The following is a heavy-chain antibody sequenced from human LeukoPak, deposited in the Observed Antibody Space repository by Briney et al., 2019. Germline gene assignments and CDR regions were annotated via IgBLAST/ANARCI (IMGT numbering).Heavy chain of an antibody. Sequence: PSETLSLTCAISGGSFGGCYWSYIRQPPGKGLEWIGEINHSGNTYYNPSLKSRVTISLDTSKNQLCLKLSSVTAADTAVYYCASGIGAAADYFYYYMAVWGKGTTVTVSS. CDR1: GGSFGGCY. D-gene: IGHD6-13*01. J-gene: IGHJ6*03. CDR2: INHSGNT. CDR3: ASGIGAAADYFYYYMAV. V-gene: IGHV4-34*01.